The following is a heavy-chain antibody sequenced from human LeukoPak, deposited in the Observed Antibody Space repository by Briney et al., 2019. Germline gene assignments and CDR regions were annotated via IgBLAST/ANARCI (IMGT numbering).Heavy chain of an antibody. D-gene: IGHD3-22*01. CDR1: GGSISRDY. J-gene: IGHJ4*02. CDR2: IYASGST. V-gene: IGHV4-4*07. Sequence: SETLSLTCTVSGGSISRDYWSWIRQTAGKGLEWIGRIYASGSTNYNPSLKSRVTMSVDTSKNQFSLKLTSVTAADTAVYYCAIDRYYYDTSGYYYDIFDDWGQGTLVPVSS. CDR3: AIDRYYYDTSGYYYDIFDD.